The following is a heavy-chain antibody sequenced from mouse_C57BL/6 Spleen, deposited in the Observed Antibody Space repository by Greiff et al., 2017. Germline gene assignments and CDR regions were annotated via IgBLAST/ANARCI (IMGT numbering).Heavy chain of an antibody. V-gene: IGHV1-76*01. Sequence: QVQLQQSGAELVRPGASVKLSCKASGYTFTDYYINWVKQRPGQGLEWIARIYPGSGNTYYNEKFKGKATLTAEKSSSTAYMQLSSLTSEDSAVYFCARKSIVTGAMDYWGQGTSVTVSS. CDR1: GYTFTDYY. CDR2: IYPGSGNT. J-gene: IGHJ4*01. CDR3: ARKSIVTGAMDY. D-gene: IGHD2-5*01.